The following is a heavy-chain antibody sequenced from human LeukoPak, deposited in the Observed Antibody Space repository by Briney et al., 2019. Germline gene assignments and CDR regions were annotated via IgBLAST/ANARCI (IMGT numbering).Heavy chain of an antibody. V-gene: IGHV1-8*01. CDR3: ARSPHRYYLDS. Sequence: ASVKVSCKASGYTFTNYDINWVRQATGQGLEWMGWMNPNSGNTGYAQKFQGRVTMTRNTSITTAYTELSSLRSEDTAVYYCARSPHRYYLDSWGQGTLVTVSS. J-gene: IGHJ4*02. CDR1: GYTFTNYD. CDR2: MNPNSGNT.